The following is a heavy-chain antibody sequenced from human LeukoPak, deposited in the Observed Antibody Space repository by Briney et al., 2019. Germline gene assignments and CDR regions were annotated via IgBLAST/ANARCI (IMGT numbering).Heavy chain of an antibody. CDR2: IGGGGTT. D-gene: IGHD2-2*01. J-gene: IGHJ6*02. Sequence: GGSLRLSCAASGLTFSIYAMRWIRGAPGKGLEWFSSIGGGGTTSYADSVKGRFTISRDLSKITVYLQMNSLRAEDTAVYYCAQDRGARYPFGMDVWGQGTTVTVSS. CDR3: AQDRGARYPFGMDV. CDR1: GLTFSIYA. V-gene: IGHV3-23*01.